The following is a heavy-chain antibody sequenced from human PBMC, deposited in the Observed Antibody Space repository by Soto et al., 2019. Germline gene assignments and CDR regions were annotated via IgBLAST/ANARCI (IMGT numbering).Heavy chain of an antibody. CDR3: GKDDQARTNRVMVY. CDR2: ISGSGGST. CDR1: GFTFSSYA. Sequence: PGGSLRLSCAASGFTFSSYAMSWVRQAPGKGLEWVSAISGSGGSTYYADSVKGRFTISRDNSKNTLYLQMNSLRAEDTAVYYCGKDDQARTNRVMVYWGQGTLVTVSS. J-gene: IGHJ4*02. V-gene: IGHV3-23*01. D-gene: IGHD2-8*01.